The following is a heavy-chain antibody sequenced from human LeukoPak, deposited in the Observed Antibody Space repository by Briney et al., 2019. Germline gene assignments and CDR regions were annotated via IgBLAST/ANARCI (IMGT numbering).Heavy chain of an antibody. CDR1: GDSVSSNSAA. D-gene: IGHD3-16*01. V-gene: IGHV6-1*01. J-gene: IGHJ4*02. CDR2: TYYRSQWYN. CDR3: ARELGGFDH. Sequence: SQTLSLTCAISGDSVSSNSAAWNWIRQSPSRGLEWLGRTYYRSQWYNEYGVSVKSRFTISTATSKNQFSLQLNSVPPEDTAAYYCARELGGFDHWGQGTLVTVSS.